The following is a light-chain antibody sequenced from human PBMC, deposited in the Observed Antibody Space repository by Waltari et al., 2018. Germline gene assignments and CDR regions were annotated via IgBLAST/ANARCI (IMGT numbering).Light chain of an antibody. J-gene: IGKJ1*01. CDR3: QHYVSLPAT. Sequence: PGEGATLSCRARQSVSRTLAWYQQKPGQAPRLLIYGASSRATGIPDRFSGSGSGTDFSLTISRLEPDDSAVYFCQHYVSLPATFGQGTKVEIK. V-gene: IGKV3-20*01. CDR1: QSVSRT. CDR2: GAS.